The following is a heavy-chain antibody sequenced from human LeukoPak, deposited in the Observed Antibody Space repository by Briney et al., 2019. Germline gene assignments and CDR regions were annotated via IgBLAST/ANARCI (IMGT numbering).Heavy chain of an antibody. CDR1: GYTFTGYY. CDR2: INPNSGGT. Sequence: ASVKVSCKASGYTFTGYYMHWVRQAPGQGLEWMGWINPNSGGTNYAQKFQGRVTMTRDTSISTAYMELSRLRSDDTAVYYCARDLLGDYVWGSYRYGFDYWGQGTLVTVSS. J-gene: IGHJ4*02. V-gene: IGHV1-2*02. D-gene: IGHD3-16*02. CDR3: ARDLLGDYVWGSYRYGFDY.